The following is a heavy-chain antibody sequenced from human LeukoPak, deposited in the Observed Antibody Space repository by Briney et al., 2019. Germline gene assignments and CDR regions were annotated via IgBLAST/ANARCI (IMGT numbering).Heavy chain of an antibody. CDR1: GGSMSGHW. Sequence: PSETLSLTCTVSGGSMSGHWWSWIRQSPGKGLEWIGDIFYSGGTNNNSPLKSRLTMSLDTSKNQFSLKLSSVTAADTAVYYCARLGITVASFDYWGQGTLVTVSS. V-gene: IGHV4-59*11. CDR2: IFYSGGT. CDR3: ARLGITVASFDY. J-gene: IGHJ4*02. D-gene: IGHD3-3*01.